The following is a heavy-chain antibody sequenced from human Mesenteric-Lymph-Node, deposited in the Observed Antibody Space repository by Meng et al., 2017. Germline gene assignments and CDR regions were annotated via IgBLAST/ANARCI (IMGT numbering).Heavy chain of an antibody. V-gene: IGHV4-4*02. D-gene: IGHD1-7*01. CDR3: ASNPTGTRGNWFDP. Sequence: QVQFGESGSALVEPSETLSLTCAVSGDSITNHNWWAWVRQPPGKGLEWIGEIPHRGSSAYNPSLKSRVSMSIDKSKNQFSLKLSSVTAADTAVYYCASNPTGTRGNWFDPWGQGTLVTVSS. CDR2: IPHRGSS. J-gene: IGHJ5*02. CDR1: GDSITNHNW.